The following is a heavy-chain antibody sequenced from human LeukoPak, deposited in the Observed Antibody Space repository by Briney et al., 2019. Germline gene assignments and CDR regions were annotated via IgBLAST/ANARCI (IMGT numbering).Heavy chain of an antibody. CDR1: GYTFTSYG. J-gene: IGHJ4*02. V-gene: IGHV1-18*01. CDR2: ISAYNGNT. Sequence: ASVKVSCKASGYTFTSYGISWVRQAPGQGLEWMGWISAYNGNTNYAQKLQGRVTMTTDTSASTAYMELRSLRSDDTAVYYCARDPNYYESSGYYFHWGQGTLVTVSS. CDR3: ARDPNYYESSGYYFH. D-gene: IGHD3-22*01.